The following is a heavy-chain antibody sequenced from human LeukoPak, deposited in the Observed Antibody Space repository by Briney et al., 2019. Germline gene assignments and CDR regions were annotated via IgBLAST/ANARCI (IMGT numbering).Heavy chain of an antibody. CDR1: GGSISSYY. V-gene: IGHV4-59*01. Sequence: SETLSLTCTVSGGSISSYYWSWIRQPPGKGLEWIGYIYYSGSTNYNPSLKSRVTISVDTSKNQFSLKLSSVTAADTAVYYCARDMGFGEYYFDYWGQGTLVTVSS. CDR2: IYYSGST. J-gene: IGHJ4*02. D-gene: IGHD3-10*01. CDR3: ARDMGFGEYYFDY.